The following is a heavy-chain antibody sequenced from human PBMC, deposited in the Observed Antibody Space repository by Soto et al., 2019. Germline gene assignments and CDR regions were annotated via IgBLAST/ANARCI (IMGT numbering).Heavy chain of an antibody. CDR2: IKSRIDGETR. CDR3: TADVPTQGVGEFDY. CDR1: GFTFSNAW. V-gene: IGHV3-15*01. Sequence: EVQLVESGGGLVKPGGSLRLSCVGSGFTFSNAWMTWVRQAPGKGLEWVGRIKSRIDGETREYAAPVNDRFTISRDDSKNTVYLQVTGLKTEDTAIYYCTADVPTQGVGEFDYWGQGTLIAVSS. J-gene: IGHJ4*02. D-gene: IGHD3-10*01.